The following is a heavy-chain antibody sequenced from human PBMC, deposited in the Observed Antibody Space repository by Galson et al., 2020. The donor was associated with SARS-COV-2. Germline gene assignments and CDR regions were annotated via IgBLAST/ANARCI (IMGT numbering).Heavy chain of an antibody. D-gene: IGHD7-27*01. CDR1: GFTFSNHW. CDR2: IYSEGSST. CDR3: ARGDMGNDYFDC. J-gene: IGHJ4*02. Sequence: GGSLRPSCAVSGFTFSNHWMHWVRQAPGKGLVWVSRIYSEGSSTSYAGSVKGRFTISGDNAKNTLYLQMNSLRAEDTAVYYCARGDMGNDYFDCWGEGTLVSVSS. V-gene: IGHV3-74*01.